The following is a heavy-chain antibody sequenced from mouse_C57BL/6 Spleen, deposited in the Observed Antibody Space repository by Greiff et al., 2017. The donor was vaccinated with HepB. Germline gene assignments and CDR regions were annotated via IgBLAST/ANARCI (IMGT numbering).Heavy chain of an antibody. V-gene: IGHV1-64*01. CDR3: ARGLYYDYDDAY. D-gene: IGHD2-4*01. CDR2: INPNSGST. CDR1: GYTFTSYW. Sequence: VQLQQPGAELVKPGASVKLSCKASGYTFTSYWMHWVKQRPGQGLEWIGMINPNSGSTNYNEKFKSKATLTVDKSTSTAYMQLSSLTSEDSAVYYCARGLYYDYDDAYWGQGTLVTVSA. J-gene: IGHJ3*01.